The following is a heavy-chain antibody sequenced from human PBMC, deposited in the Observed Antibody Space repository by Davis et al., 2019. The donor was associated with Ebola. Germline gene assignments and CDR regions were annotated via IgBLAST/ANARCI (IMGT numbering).Heavy chain of an antibody. Sequence: PGGSLRLSCAASGFTFSSYSMNWVRQAPGKGLEWVSYISSISSTIYYADSVKGRFTISRDNSKNSLYLQMNSLRDEDTAVYYCARDRGGWYSSSPVEDYWGQGTLVTVSS. D-gene: IGHD6-6*01. CDR2: ISSISSTI. CDR1: GFTFSSYS. V-gene: IGHV3-48*02. J-gene: IGHJ4*02. CDR3: ARDRGGWYSSSPVEDY.